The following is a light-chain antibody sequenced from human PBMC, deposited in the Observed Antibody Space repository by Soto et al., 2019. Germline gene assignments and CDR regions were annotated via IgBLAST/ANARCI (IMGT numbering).Light chain of an antibody. Sequence: EIVMTQSPATLSVSPGEPATLSCRASQSVSYNLAWYQQKPGQGPRLLIYGAFTRATGIPARFSGSGSGTDFTLTISSLQSEDFAVYYCQQYKNWPPLTFGGGTKVEIK. CDR2: GAF. V-gene: IGKV3-15*01. J-gene: IGKJ4*01. CDR3: QQYKNWPPLT. CDR1: QSVSYN.